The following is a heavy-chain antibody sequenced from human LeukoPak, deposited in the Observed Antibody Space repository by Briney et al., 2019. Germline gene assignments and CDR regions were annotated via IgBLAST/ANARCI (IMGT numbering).Heavy chain of an antibody. CDR3: ARGFRDDSSGNSLRSFDY. CDR1: GFTFSSYG. Sequence: PGGSLRLSCAASGFTFSSYGMHWVRQAPGKGLEWVAVIWYDGSNKYYADSVKGRFTISRDNSKNTLYLQMNSLRAEDTAVYHCARGFRDDSSGNSLRSFDYWGQGTLVTVSS. D-gene: IGHD3-22*01. CDR2: IWYDGSNK. V-gene: IGHV3-33*01. J-gene: IGHJ4*02.